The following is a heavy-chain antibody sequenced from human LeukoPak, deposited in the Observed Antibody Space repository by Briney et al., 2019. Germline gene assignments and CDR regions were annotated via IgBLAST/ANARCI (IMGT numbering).Heavy chain of an antibody. Sequence: SETLSLTCTVSGASISSSNCYWGWIRQPPGKGLEWIGSFYYSGSTYYHPSLKSRVTISVDTSKNQFSLKLSSVTAADTAVYYCAALIAAADPGRGFDYWGQGTLVTVSS. CDR3: AALIAAADPGRGFDY. CDR2: FYYSGST. D-gene: IGHD6-13*01. V-gene: IGHV4-39*07. CDR1: GASISSSNCY. J-gene: IGHJ4*02.